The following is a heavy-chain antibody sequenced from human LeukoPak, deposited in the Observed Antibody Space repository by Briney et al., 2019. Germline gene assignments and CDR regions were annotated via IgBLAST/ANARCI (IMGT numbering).Heavy chain of an antibody. Sequence: PGGSLRLSCAASGFTFDDYGMSWVRQAPGKGLEWVSGINWNGGSTGYADSVKGRFTISRDNAKNSLYLQMNSLRAEDTALYYCGRDRTSTVTITCGAFDIWGQGTMVTVSS. CDR1: GFTFDDYG. J-gene: IGHJ3*02. D-gene: IGHD4-11*01. CDR3: GRDRTSTVTITCGAFDI. V-gene: IGHV3-20*04. CDR2: INWNGGST.